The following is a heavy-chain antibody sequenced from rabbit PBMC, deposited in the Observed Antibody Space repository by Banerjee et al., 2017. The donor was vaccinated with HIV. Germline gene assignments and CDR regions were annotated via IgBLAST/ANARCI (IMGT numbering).Heavy chain of an antibody. CDR2: IYAGKGST. V-gene: IGHV1S7*01. D-gene: IGHD6-1*01. J-gene: IGHJ4*01. CDR3: ARAYASYSDSYISFTL. CDR1: GFSLSSYH. Sequence: PLKETGGGLVQPGGSLTLSCKASGFSLSSYHMGWVRQAPGKGLEWIGIIYAGKGSTDYASWVNGRFTISSDNAQNTVDLQMNSLTAADTATYFCARAYASYSDSYISFTLWGQGTLVTVS.